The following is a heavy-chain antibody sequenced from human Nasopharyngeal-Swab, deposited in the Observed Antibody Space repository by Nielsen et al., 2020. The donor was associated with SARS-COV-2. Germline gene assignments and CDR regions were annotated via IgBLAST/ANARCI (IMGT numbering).Heavy chain of an antibody. D-gene: IGHD1-26*01. V-gene: IGHV1-3*01. Sequence: ASVKVSCKASGYTFTSYAMHWVRQALGQRLEWMGWINAGNGNTKYSQKFQGRVTITRDTSASTAYMELSSLRSEDTAVYYCARDFRQRWELLHYYYYYGMDVWGQGTTVTVSS. CDR1: GYTFTSYA. CDR2: INAGNGNT. J-gene: IGHJ6*02. CDR3: ARDFRQRWELLHYYYYYGMDV.